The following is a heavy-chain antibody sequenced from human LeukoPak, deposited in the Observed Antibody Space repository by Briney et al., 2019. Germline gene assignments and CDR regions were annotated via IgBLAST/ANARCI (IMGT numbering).Heavy chain of an antibody. CDR2: ISDNGGST. V-gene: IGHV3-23*01. J-gene: IGHJ4*02. CDR1: GFTFSNYA. Sequence: GGSLRLSCAASGFTFSNYAMSWVRQAPGKGLEWVSGISDNGGSTYHADSVKGRFTISRDKSKNTPYLQMNSLRVEDTAVYYCAKGIDFWSGYFDYWGQGTLVTVSS. D-gene: IGHD3-3*01. CDR3: AKGIDFWSGYFDY.